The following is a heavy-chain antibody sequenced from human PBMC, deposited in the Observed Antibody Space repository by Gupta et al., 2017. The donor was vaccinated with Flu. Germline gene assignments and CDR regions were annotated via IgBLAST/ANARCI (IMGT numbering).Heavy chain of an antibody. CDR1: GYTFTASL. J-gene: IGHJ6*02. CDR3: ARSGAPYCGGDCYSSYYYYGMDV. CDR2: IKPNRGDT. V-gene: IGHV1-2*02. Sequence: QVPMVQPGAEVKKPGASRKISCMASGYTFTASLLHWLRQAPGQGLEWMGWIKPNRGDTHYAQKFQARGTVTRDTASGTANIELSSLRSDDTAGHYCARSGAPYCGGDCYSSYYYYGMDVWGQGTTVTVSS. D-gene: IGHD2-21*02.